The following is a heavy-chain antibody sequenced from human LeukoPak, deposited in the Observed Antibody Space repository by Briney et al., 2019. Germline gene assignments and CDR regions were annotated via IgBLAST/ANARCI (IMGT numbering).Heavy chain of an antibody. V-gene: IGHV3-64D*06. Sequence: GGSLRLSCSGSGFTFSSYAMHWVRQAPGKGLEYVSGITSNGGSTYYADSVKGRFTISRDNSKNTPYLQMSSLRPEDTAVYYCVKGDFGYWGQGTLVTVSS. CDR3: VKGDFGY. CDR1: GFTFSSYA. CDR2: ITSNGGST. J-gene: IGHJ4*02.